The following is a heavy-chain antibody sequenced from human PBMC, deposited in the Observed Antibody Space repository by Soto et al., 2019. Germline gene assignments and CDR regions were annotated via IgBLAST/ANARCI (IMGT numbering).Heavy chain of an antibody. CDR3: AKGYCSGASCHEDN. J-gene: IGHJ4*02. Sequence: PGGSMRLSCAASGFTFRSYGMHWVRQAPGKGLEWVAVISYDGTEENYADSVRGRFTISRDNSNNTLHLQLSSLRAEDTAVYYCAKGYCSGASCHEDNWVQGTQVTVSS. CDR1: GFTFRSYG. D-gene: IGHD2-15*01. V-gene: IGHV3-30*18. CDR2: ISYDGTEE.